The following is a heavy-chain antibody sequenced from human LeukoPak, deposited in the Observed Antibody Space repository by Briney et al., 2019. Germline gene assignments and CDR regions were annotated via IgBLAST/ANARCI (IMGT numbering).Heavy chain of an antibody. CDR3: AREEGYYYGSGSYSY. V-gene: IGHV3-66*01. Sequence: SGGSLRLSCAASGFTVSSNYMSWVRQAPGKGLEWVSVIYSGGSTYYADSVKGRFTIYRDNSKNTLYLQMNSLRAEDTAVYYCAREEGYYYGSGSYSYWGPGTLVTVSS. J-gene: IGHJ4*02. CDR1: GFTVSSNY. D-gene: IGHD3-10*01. CDR2: IYSGGST.